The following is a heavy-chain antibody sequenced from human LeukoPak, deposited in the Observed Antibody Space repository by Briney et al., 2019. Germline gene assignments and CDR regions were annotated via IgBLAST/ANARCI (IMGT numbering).Heavy chain of an antibody. V-gene: IGHV1-18*04. CDR2: ISAYNGNT. D-gene: IGHD3-10*01. J-gene: IGHJ6*04. Sequence: ASVKVSCKASGYTFTSYGISWVRQAPGQGLEWMGWISAYNGNTNYAQKLQGRVTMTTDTSTSTAYMELRDLRSEVTAVYYWARDRYIWFGESVYYYYYGMDVWGKGTTVTVSS. CDR1: GYTFTSYG. CDR3: ARDRYIWFGESVYYYYYGMDV.